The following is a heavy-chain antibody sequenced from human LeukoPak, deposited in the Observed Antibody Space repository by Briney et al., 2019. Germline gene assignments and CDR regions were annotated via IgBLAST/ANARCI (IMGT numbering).Heavy chain of an antibody. D-gene: IGHD6-13*01. CDR3: ARDPGAAAGTNYFDY. Sequence: SETLSLTCTVSGGSISSYYWSWVRQPPGKGLEGMGYIYYSGSTNYNPSLKSRVTISVDTSKNQFSLKLSSVTAADTAVYYCARDPGAAAGTNYFDYWGQGTLVTVSS. V-gene: IGHV4-59*01. J-gene: IGHJ4*02. CDR2: IYYSGST. CDR1: GGSISSYY.